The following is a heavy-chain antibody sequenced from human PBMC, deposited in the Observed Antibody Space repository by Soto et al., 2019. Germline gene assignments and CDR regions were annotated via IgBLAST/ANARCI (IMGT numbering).Heavy chain of an antibody. V-gene: IGHV3-30-3*01. CDR2: TSNDGVNA. J-gene: IGHJ4*02. CDR3: ARDLRYYNSRGYYGFFDY. CDR1: GFTFSSYA. D-gene: IGHD3-22*01. Sequence: GGSLRLSCAASGFTFSSYAMHWVRQPPGKGLEWVSATSNDGVNAYYADSVKGRFTISRDNSKNTLYLQMNTLGPEDTAVYYCARDLRYYNSRGYYGFFDYGGQGTLVTVSS.